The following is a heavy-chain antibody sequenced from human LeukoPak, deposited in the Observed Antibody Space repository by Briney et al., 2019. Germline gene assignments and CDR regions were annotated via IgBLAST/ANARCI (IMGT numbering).Heavy chain of an antibody. CDR1: GFTFSSYE. J-gene: IGHJ4*02. Sequence: PGGSLRLSCAASGFTFSSYEMNWVRQAPGKGLEWVSYISSSGSTIYYADSVKGRFTNFRDNAKNSLYLQMNSLRAEDTAVYYCARDPNYGFDYWGQGTLVTVPS. CDR3: ARDPNYGFDY. CDR2: ISSSGSTI. V-gene: IGHV3-48*03. D-gene: IGHD4-17*01.